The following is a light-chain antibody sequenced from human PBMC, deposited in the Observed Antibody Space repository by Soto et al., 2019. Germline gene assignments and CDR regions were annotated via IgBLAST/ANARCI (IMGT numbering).Light chain of an antibody. CDR3: SSYTSSSTYVV. J-gene: IGLJ2*01. CDR2: DVS. Sequence: QSALTQPAPVSGSPGQSITISCTGTSSDVGGYNYVSWYQQHPGKAPKLMIYDVSSRPSGVSNRFSGSKSGNTASLTISGLQAEDEADYYCSSYTSSSTYVVFGGGTKLTVL. CDR1: SSDVGGYNY. V-gene: IGLV2-14*01.